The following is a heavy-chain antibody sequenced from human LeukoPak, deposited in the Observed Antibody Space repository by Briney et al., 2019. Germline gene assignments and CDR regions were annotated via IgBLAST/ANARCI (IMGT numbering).Heavy chain of an antibody. Sequence: SETLSLTCTVSGGSISSSSYYWGWIRQPPGKGLEWIGSIYYSGSTYYNPSLKSRVTISVDTSKNQFSLKLSSVTAADTAVYYCATHSSSRVFDYWGQGTLVTVSS. CDR1: GGSISSSSYY. CDR3: ATHSSSRVFDY. CDR2: IYYSGST. D-gene: IGHD6-13*01. V-gene: IGHV4-39*07. J-gene: IGHJ4*02.